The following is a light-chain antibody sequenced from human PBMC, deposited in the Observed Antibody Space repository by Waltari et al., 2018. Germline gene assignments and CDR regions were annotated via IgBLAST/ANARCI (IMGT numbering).Light chain of an antibody. CDR2: EVT. CDR3: SSYTSSGTLRI. CDR1: NSDVGGYNY. J-gene: IGLJ2*01. V-gene: IGLV2-14*01. Sequence: QSVLTQPASVSGSPGQSITISCTGTNSDVGGYNYVSWYQQYPGKAPSLMIYEVTKRRSGVSNRFSGSKSGNTAFLTSSGLQAEDEADYYCSSYTSSGTLRIFGGGTKVTAL.